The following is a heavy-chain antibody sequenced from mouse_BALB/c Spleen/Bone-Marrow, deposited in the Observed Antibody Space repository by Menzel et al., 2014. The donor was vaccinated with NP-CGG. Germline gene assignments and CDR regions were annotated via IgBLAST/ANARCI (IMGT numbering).Heavy chain of an antibody. D-gene: IGHD1-2*01. CDR1: GFGFSRYW. V-gene: IGHV4-1*02. J-gene: IGHJ3*01. CDR3: AKNYYYGYVAY. CDR2: INPASSTI. Sequence: EAQPVESGGGLVQPGGSLKLSCAASGFGFSRYWMTWVRQGPGKGRDWIGKINPASSTINYTPSLKDKFIISRDNAKNTLYLQMSKVRSEDTALYYCAKNYYYGYVAYWGQGTLVTVSA.